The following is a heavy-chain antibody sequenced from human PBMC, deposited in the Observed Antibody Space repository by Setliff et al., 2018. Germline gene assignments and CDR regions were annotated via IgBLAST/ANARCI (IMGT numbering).Heavy chain of an antibody. CDR2: IYTSGST. CDR1: GGSISSSNYY. D-gene: IGHD2-21*02. Sequence: PSETLSLTCTVSGGSISSSNYYWDWIRQPPGKGLEWIGYIYTSGSTYYNPSLKSRVTISVDTSKNQFSLKLSSVAAADTAVYYCARGFDVCGGGACYTDGPYYLDYWGLGTLVTVSS. CDR3: ARGFDVCGGGACYTDGPYYLDY. V-gene: IGHV4-39*01. J-gene: IGHJ4*02.